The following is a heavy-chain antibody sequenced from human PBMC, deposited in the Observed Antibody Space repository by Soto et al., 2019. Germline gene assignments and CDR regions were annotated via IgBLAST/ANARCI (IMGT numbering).Heavy chain of an antibody. J-gene: IGHJ5*01. D-gene: IGHD3-22*01. V-gene: IGHV3-23*01. CDR3: AKGEALYSSHPWDS. CDR2: IIHPDIT. Sequence: EVQLLESGGGLVQPGGSLRLSCAASGFTFENCGMIWVRQAPGKGLEWVAAIIHPDITNYADSLKGRFTISRDNSKDTLYLQMNGLRVEDTAIYYCAKGEALYSSHPWDSWGHGTRVTVSA. CDR1: GFTFENCG.